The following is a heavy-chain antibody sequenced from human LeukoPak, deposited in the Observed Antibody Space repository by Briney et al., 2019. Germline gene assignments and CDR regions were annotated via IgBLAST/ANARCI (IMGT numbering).Heavy chain of an antibody. J-gene: IGHJ4*02. V-gene: IGHV4-34*01. CDR1: GGSFSGYY. Sequence: PSETLSLTCAVYGGSFSGYYWSWIRRPPGKGLEWIGEINHSGSTNYNPSLKSRVTISVDTSKNQFSLKLSSVTAADTAVYYCARGSGYYDSSGYYYIPTYYFDYWGQGTLVTVSS. CDR2: INHSGST. D-gene: IGHD3-22*01. CDR3: ARGSGYYDSSGYYYIPTYYFDY.